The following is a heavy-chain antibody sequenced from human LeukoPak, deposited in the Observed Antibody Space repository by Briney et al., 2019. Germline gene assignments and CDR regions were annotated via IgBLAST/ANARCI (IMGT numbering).Heavy chain of an antibody. CDR1: GGSFSGYY. V-gene: IGHV4-34*01. D-gene: IGHD4-17*01. CDR3: ARECMTTGTDYFDN. CDR2: INHNGST. J-gene: IGHJ4*02. Sequence: SETLSLTCAVYGGSFSGYYWSWIRQPPGKGLEWIGKINHNGSTNYNPSLKSRVTMSVDTSKNQFSLRLGSVTAADTAVYYCARECMTTGTDYFDNWGQGTLVTVSS.